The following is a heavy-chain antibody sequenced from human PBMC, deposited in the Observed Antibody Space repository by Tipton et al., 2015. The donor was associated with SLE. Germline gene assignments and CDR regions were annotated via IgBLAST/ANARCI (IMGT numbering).Heavy chain of an antibody. J-gene: IGHJ4*02. CDR3: AKSRLSGRRLPDY. CDR1: GFTFSNFG. D-gene: IGHD1-26*01. CDR2: IGDSGTST. Sequence: SLRLSCAASGFTFSNFGMSWVRQAPGKGLEWVSTIGDSGTSTFYSASVKGRFTISRDNSKNTLYLQMDSLRAEDTAVYYCAKSRLSGRRLPDYWGQGTLVTVSS. V-gene: IGHV3-23*01.